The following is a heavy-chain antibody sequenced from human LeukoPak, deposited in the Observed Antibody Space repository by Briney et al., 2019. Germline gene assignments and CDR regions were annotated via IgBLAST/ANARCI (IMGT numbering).Heavy chain of an antibody. CDR2: IYYSGST. V-gene: IGHV4-30-4*08. CDR3: ASQSITMIVPPGAFDI. CDR1: GGSISSGDYY. Sequence: SQTLSLTCTVSGGSISSGDYYWSWIRQPPGKGLEWIGYIYYSGSTYYNPSLKSRVTISVDTSKNQFSLKLSSVTAADTAVYYCASQSITMIVPPGAFDIWGQGTMVTVSS. D-gene: IGHD3-22*01. J-gene: IGHJ3*02.